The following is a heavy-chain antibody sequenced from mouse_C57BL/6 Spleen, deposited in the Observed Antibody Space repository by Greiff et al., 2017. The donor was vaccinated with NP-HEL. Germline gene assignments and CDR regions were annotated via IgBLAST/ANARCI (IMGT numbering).Heavy chain of an antibody. D-gene: IGHD2-4*01. CDR1: GYTFTSYW. Sequence: QVQLQQPGTELVKPGASVKLSCKASGYTFTSYWMHWVKQRPGQGLEWIGNINPSNGGTNYNEKFKSKATLTVDNSSSTAYMQLSSLTSEDSAVYYCAREGDYDRGYYAMDDWGQGTSVTVSS. J-gene: IGHJ4*01. CDR3: AREGDYDRGYYAMDD. V-gene: IGHV1-53*01. CDR2: INPSNGGT.